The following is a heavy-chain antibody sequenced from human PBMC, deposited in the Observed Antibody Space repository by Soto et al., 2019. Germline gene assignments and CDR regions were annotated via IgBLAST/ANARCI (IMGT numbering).Heavy chain of an antibody. CDR3: ARVDYDILTEYWYFDL. J-gene: IGHJ2*01. CDR2: ISTYNGNT. Sequence: QVQLVQSGAEVKKPGASVKVSCKASGYTFTSYGISWVRQAPGQGLEWMGWISTYNGNTNYAQKLQGRVTMTTDTSTSTAYMELRSLRSDGTAVYYCARVDYDILTEYWYFDLWGRGTLVTVSS. V-gene: IGHV1-18*01. CDR1: GYTFTSYG. D-gene: IGHD3-9*01.